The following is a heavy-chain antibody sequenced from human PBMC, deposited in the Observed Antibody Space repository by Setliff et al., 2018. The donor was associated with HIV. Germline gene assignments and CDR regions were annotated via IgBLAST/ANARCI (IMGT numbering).Heavy chain of an antibody. Sequence: ASVKVSCKPSGHTFTNYDIHWMRRATGQGLEWMGWMNPNSGVSGYALKFHDRVTMTRDTSITTAYMELSSLTSEDTAVDYCARDRGVYCISSSCYSPVDAFDIWGQGTMVTVSS. CDR2: MNPNSGVS. D-gene: IGHD2-2*01. CDR3: ARDRGVYCISSSCYSPVDAFDI. J-gene: IGHJ3*02. V-gene: IGHV1-8*01. CDR1: GHTFTNYD.